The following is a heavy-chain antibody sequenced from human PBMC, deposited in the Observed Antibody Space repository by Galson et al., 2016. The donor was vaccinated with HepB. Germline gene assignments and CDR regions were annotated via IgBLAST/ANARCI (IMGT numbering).Heavy chain of an antibody. CDR3: ARRLDTQRRLAGWGWGMDV. CDR1: GFTFRNYC. CDR2: INQGGSEK. J-gene: IGHJ6*02. Sequence: SLRLSCAASGFTFRNYCMSWVRQAPGKGLEWVSNINQGGSEKNSVDSVKGRFTTSRDNGKNSLYLPMSSLRVEDAGVYYCARRLDTQRRLAGWGWGMDVWGQGTTVTVS. V-gene: IGHV3-7*01. D-gene: IGHD6-19*01.